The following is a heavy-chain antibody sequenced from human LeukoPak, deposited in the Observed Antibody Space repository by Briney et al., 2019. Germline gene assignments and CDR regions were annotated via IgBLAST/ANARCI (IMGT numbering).Heavy chain of an antibody. CDR3: ARVDLSSSWSPDY. Sequence: TSETLSLTCAVYGGSFSGYYWSWIRQPPGKGLEWIGEINHSGSTNYNPSLKSRVTISVDTSKNQFSLKLSSVTAADTAVYYCARVDLSSSWSPDYWGQGTLVTVSS. V-gene: IGHV4-34*01. D-gene: IGHD6-13*01. CDR2: INHSGST. J-gene: IGHJ4*02. CDR1: GGSFSGYY.